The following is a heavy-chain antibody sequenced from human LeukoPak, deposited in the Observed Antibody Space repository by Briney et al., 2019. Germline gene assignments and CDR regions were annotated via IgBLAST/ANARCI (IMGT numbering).Heavy chain of an antibody. Sequence: GGPLRLYCAASGFTYSSYWMSWVRQAPGKGLEWVANIKQDGSEKYYVDSVKGRFTISRDNAKNSLYLQMNSLRAEDTAVYYCARILYSYAFDIWGQGTMVTVSS. CDR1: GFTYSSYW. CDR2: IKQDGSEK. V-gene: IGHV3-7*01. J-gene: IGHJ3*02. CDR3: ARILYSYAFDI. D-gene: IGHD5-18*01.